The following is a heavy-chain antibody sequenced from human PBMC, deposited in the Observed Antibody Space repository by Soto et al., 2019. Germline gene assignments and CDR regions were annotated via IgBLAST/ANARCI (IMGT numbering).Heavy chain of an antibody. CDR2: IYYSGST. CDR3: AAGAFGVVNPQS. J-gene: IGHJ4*02. V-gene: IGHV4-39*07. Sequence: SETLSLTCTVCVCSISSSSYYWGWIRQPPGKGLEGIGKIYYSGSTYYNPPLKSRVTISVDTSKNPFSLKLSSVTAADTAVYYCAAGAFGVVNPQSWGQGNLVTVSS. D-gene: IGHD3-3*01. CDR1: VCSISSSSYY.